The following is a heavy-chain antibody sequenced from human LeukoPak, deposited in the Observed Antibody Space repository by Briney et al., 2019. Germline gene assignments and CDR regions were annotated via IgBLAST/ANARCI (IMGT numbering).Heavy chain of an antibody. D-gene: IGHD6-13*01. CDR2: ISSSSSYI. V-gene: IGHV3-21*01. Sequence: GGSVPLFCAASGFTFSSYSMNWVRQAPGKGLEWVSSISSSSSYIYYADSVKGRFTISRDNAKNSLYPQMNSLRAEDTAVYYCARDLYSSSSKEGDYWGEGTLVTVSS. CDR3: ARDLYSSSSKEGDY. CDR1: GFTFSSYS. J-gene: IGHJ4*02.